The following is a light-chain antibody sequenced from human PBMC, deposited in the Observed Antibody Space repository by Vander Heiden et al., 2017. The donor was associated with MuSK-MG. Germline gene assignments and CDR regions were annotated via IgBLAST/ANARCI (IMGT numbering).Light chain of an antibody. Sequence: EMWLTQSPGTLSLSPAETATLSCRASQIVGNNHLAWYQQRPGQAPRLLIYGAARRATGLPDRFSGSGSETALTLTITRLVIEDAAVYYCQYSGRSPFTFGHGTKVDIK. CDR3: QYSGRSPFT. CDR1: QIVGNNH. V-gene: IGKV3-20*01. J-gene: IGKJ3*01. CDR2: GAA.